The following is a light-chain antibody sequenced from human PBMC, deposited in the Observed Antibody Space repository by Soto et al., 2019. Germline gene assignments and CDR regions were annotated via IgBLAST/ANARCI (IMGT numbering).Light chain of an antibody. V-gene: IGKV2-28*01. Sequence: DIVMTQSPLYLPVTPGEPASISCRSSRSLLHSNGYNFLDWYLQKPGQSPQLLIYLGSNRASGVPDRFSGSGSDTDFTLKISRVEAEDVGVYYCMQALQTPLTFGPGTKVDIK. CDR3: MQALQTPLT. J-gene: IGKJ3*01. CDR1: RSLLHSNGYNF. CDR2: LGS.